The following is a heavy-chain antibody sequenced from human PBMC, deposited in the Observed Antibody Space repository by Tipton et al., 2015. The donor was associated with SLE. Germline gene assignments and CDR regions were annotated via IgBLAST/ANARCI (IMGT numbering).Heavy chain of an antibody. V-gene: IGHV4-4*02. Sequence: TLSLTCAVSGGSLTNSYWWTWVRQTPGKGLEWIGEIYHSGSANYNPSLKSRLTIPVDKSKNQFSLKLRSMTAADTAVYYCARAIWYSGYYGMDVWGHGTTVTVSS. CDR3: ARAIWYSGYYGMDV. CDR2: IYHSGSA. D-gene: IGHD6-13*01. J-gene: IGHJ6*02. CDR1: GGSLTNSYW.